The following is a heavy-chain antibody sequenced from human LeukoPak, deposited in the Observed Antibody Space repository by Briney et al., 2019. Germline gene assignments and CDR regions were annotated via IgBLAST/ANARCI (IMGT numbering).Heavy chain of an antibody. Sequence: VSLRLPCAASGFTFSSYAMSWLRQAPGKGLEWVSAISGSGGSTYHADSVKGGFTISRENSKKTLYLQMTSLRAEDTAVYYCANGPSWTDILTGYYISWGQGTLVTVSS. CDR1: GFTFSSYA. J-gene: IGHJ4*02. CDR3: ANGPSWTDILTGYYIS. D-gene: IGHD3-9*01. V-gene: IGHV3-23*01. CDR2: ISGSGGST.